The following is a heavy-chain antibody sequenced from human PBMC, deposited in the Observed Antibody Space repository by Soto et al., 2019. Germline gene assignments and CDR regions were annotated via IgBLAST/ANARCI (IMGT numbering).Heavy chain of an antibody. J-gene: IGHJ3*02. CDR3: ASLYCSASSCYSVGAFDI. CDR2: IWFDGSDK. V-gene: IGHV3-33*01. D-gene: IGHD2-15*01. CDR1: GFTFSSYG. Sequence: PGGSLRLSCAASGFTFSSYGMHWVRQAPGKGLEWVALIWFDGSDKYYTESVKGRFTISRDNSKSTLYLQMNSLRAEDTAVHYCASLYCSASSCYSVGAFDIRGQGTMVTVSS.